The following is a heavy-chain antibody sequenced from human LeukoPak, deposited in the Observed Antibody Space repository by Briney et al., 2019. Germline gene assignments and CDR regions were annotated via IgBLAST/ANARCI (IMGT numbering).Heavy chain of an antibody. CDR3: ARARSYDNKDSYGF. J-gene: IGHJ3*01. Sequence: SETLSLTCTVSGGSVSSGSYYWSWIRQPPGKGLEWIGYIHYSGSTNYNPSLKSRVTISVDTSKNQFSLKLSSVTAADTAVYYCARARSYDNKDSYGFWGQGTMVTVSS. CDR1: GGSVSSGSYY. CDR2: IHYSGST. D-gene: IGHD5-18*01. V-gene: IGHV4-61*01.